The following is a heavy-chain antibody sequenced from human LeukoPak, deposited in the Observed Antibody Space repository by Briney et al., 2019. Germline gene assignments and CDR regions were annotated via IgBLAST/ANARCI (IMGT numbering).Heavy chain of an antibody. CDR1: GGSFSGYY. CDR2: IYYSGST. CDR3: ARHYYGSGSYYNDAYFDY. Sequence: SETLSLTCAVYGGSFSGYYWSWIRQPPGKGLEWIGSIYYSGSTYYNPSLKSRVTISVDTSKNQFSLKLSSVTAADTAVYYCARHYYGSGSYYNDAYFDYWGQGTLVTVSS. J-gene: IGHJ4*02. V-gene: IGHV4-34*01. D-gene: IGHD3-10*01.